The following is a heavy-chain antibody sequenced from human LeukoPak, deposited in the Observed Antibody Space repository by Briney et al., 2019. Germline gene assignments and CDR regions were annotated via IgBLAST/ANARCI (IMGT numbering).Heavy chain of an antibody. J-gene: IGHJ4*02. Sequence: SETLSLTCTVSGGSISSSSYYWGWIRQPPGKGLEWIGGIYYSGSTYYNPSLKSRVTISVDTSKNQFSLKLSSVTAADTAVYYCARHGYSYDFDYWGQGTLVTVSS. CDR2: IYYSGST. D-gene: IGHD5-18*01. CDR1: GGSISSSSYY. V-gene: IGHV4-39*01. CDR3: ARHGYSYDFDY.